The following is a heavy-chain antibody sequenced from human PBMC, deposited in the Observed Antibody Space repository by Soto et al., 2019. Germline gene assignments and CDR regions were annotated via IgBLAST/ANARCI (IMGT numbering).Heavy chain of an antibody. CDR1: GFSFRNAW. CDR3: TTDLQAYCDGTTCYAGNYYYDDMDV. D-gene: IGHD2-2*01. Sequence: PGGSLRLSCAASGFSFRNAWMSWVRQASGKGLEWVGHIKSQGDGGTRDYAAPVKGRFTISRDDSKNTLFLQMNSLKNEDTAVYFCTTDLQAYCDGTTCYAGNYYYDDMDVWGQGTTVTVSS. CDR2: IKSQGDGGTR. V-gene: IGHV3-15*01. J-gene: IGHJ6*02.